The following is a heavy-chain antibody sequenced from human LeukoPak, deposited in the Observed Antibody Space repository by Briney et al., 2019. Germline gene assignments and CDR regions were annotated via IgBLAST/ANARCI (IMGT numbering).Heavy chain of an antibody. V-gene: IGHV3-30*03. D-gene: IGHD4-17*01. CDR1: GFTFSSYG. CDR3: APGGDYTFFDY. CDR2: ISYDGSNK. J-gene: IGHJ4*02. Sequence: GGSLRLSCAASGFTFSSYGMHWVRQAPGKGLEWVAVISYDGSNKYYADSVKGRFTISRDNSKNTLYLQMNSLRAEDTAVYYCAPGGDYTFFDYWGQGTLFTVSS.